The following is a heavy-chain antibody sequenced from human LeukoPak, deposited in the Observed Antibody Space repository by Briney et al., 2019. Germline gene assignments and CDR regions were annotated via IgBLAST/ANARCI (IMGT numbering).Heavy chain of an antibody. J-gene: IGHJ3*02. CDR2: ISHTGST. CDR3: ASSSLVVVVTYGFDI. D-gene: IGHD2-21*01. CDR1: NGPITSTKW. V-gene: IGHV4-4*02. Sequence: KPSGTLSLTCTVSNGPITSTKWWSWVRQPPGKGLEWIGEISHTGSTNYNPSFNSRVTMSVDKSKNQFSLNLKSMTAADTALYYCASSSLVVVVTYGFDIWGRGTAVTVSS.